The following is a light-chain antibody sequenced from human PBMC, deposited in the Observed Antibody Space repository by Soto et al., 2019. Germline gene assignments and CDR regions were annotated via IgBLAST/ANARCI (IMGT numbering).Light chain of an antibody. Sequence: DIVLKQSPGTLSSSPGEMANLSCGASQSVSGNTLVWYQQKPGQAPRLLVYETSMRTNGFPDRFSGSGSGTDITLAISRLEPEDSAVYYCQQHGSPPLTFGGGTNVEIK. V-gene: IGKV3-20*01. CDR2: ETS. J-gene: IGKJ4*01. CDR1: QSVSGNT. CDR3: QQHGSPPLT.